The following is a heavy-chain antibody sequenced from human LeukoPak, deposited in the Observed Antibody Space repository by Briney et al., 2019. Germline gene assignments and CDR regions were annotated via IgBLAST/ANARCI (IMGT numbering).Heavy chain of an antibody. J-gene: IGHJ4*02. CDR2: ISGYNGNT. CDR3: ARDLRRGYSSGRYSWGTGSSNDY. V-gene: IGHV1-18*01. CDR1: GYTFTSYG. D-gene: IGHD6-19*01. Sequence: ASVKVSCKASGYTFTSYGISWVRQAPGQGLEWMGWISGYNGNTNYAQKLQGRVTMTTDTSTSTAYMELRSLRSDDTAVYYCARDLRRGYSSGRYSWGTGSSNDYWGQGTLVTVSS.